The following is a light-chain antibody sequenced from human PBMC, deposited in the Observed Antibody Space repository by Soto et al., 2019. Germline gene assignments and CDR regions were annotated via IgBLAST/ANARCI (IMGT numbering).Light chain of an antibody. Sequence: QSALTQPASVSGSPGQSITISCTGTSSDVGSYNLVSWYQQRPGKAPKLMIYEVSKRPSGVSTRFSGSKSGNTAFLTISGLHAVDEADYFCSSYTSSNPVIFGGGTKLTVL. V-gene: IGLV2-23*02. CDR2: EVS. J-gene: IGLJ2*01. CDR3: SSYTSSNPVI. CDR1: SSDVGSYNL.